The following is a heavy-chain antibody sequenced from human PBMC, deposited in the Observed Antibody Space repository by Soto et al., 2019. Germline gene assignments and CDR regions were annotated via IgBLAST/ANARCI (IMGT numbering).Heavy chain of an antibody. Sequence: ASVKVSCKASGGTFSSYAISWVRQAPGQGLEWMGGIIPIFGTANYAQKFQGRVTITADESTSTAYMELSSLRSEDTAVYYCTYGDYGGDDYWAVYYYGMDVWGQGGTVTVSS. V-gene: IGHV1-69*13. CDR1: GGTFSSYA. J-gene: IGHJ6*02. CDR2: IIPIFGTA. D-gene: IGHD4-17*01. CDR3: TYGDYGGDDYWAVYYYGMDV.